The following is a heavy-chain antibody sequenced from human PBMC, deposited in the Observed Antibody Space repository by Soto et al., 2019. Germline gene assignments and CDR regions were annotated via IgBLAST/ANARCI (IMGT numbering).Heavy chain of an antibody. CDR1: AFTFSGSA. J-gene: IGHJ4*02. Sequence: EVQLVESGGGLVQPGGSLKLSCAASAFTFSGSAMHWVRQASGKGLEWVGRIRSKANNYATSYAASVKGRFTISRDDSKNTEYLEMNSLETDDTAVYYCTTSLTELDRDCYWGQGTLVTVSS. CDR3: TTSLTELDRDCY. CDR2: IRSKANNYAT. V-gene: IGHV3-73*01. D-gene: IGHD2-21*02.